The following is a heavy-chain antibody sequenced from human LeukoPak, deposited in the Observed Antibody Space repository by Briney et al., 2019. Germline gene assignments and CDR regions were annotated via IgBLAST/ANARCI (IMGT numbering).Heavy chain of an antibody. CDR1: GFIFRSYS. CDR2: ISGSGAYI. V-gene: IGHV3-21*01. D-gene: IGHD3-16*02. J-gene: IGHJ4*02. Sequence: GGSLRLSCAASGFIFRSYSMNWVRQAPGKGLEWVSSISGSGAYIYYADSVKGRFTISRDNAKNSLYLQMNSLRAEDTAVYYCAREERTYYDYVWGSYRPPFDYWGQGTLVTVSS. CDR3: AREERTYYDYVWGSYRPPFDY.